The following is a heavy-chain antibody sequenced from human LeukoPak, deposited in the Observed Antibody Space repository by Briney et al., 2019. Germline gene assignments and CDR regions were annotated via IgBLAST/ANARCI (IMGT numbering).Heavy chain of an antibody. D-gene: IGHD3-10*01. CDR3: ARSTGRYGSGSYYNPPFDY. CDR1: GYTFTGYY. CDR2: IIPILGIA. Sequence: GASVKVSCKASGYTFTGYYMHWVRQAPGQGLEWMRRIIPILGIANYAQKFQGRVTITADKSTSTAYMELSSLRSGDTAVYYCARSTGRYGSGSYYNPPFDYWGQGTLVTVSS. V-gene: IGHV1-69*02. J-gene: IGHJ4*02.